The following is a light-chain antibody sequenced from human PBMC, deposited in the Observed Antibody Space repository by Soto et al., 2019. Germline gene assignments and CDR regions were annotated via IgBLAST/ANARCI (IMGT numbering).Light chain of an antibody. Sequence: DIQMTQSPSSLSASVGDRVTITCRASQSISSYLNWYQQKPGKAPKLLISAASSMQSGVPSRFSGSGSGTDFILTISSLQPDDFATYYCQQSYSTPITFGQGTRLEIK. V-gene: IGKV1-39*01. CDR3: QQSYSTPIT. CDR2: AAS. J-gene: IGKJ5*01. CDR1: QSISSY.